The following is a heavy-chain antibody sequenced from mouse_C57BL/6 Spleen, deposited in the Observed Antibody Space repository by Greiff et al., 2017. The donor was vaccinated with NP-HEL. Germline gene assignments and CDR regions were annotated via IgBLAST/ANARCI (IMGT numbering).Heavy chain of an antibody. D-gene: IGHD1-1*01. CDR1: GYSITSGYY. CDR3: ATTVVARRYFDV. V-gene: IGHV3-6*01. J-gene: IGHJ1*03. Sequence: EVQLQESGPGLVKPSQSLSLTCSVTGYSITSGYYWNWIRQFPGNKLEWMGYISYDGSNNYNPSLKNRISITRDTSKNQFFLKLNSVTTEDTATYYCATTVVARRYFDVWGTGTTVTVSS. CDR2: ISYDGSN.